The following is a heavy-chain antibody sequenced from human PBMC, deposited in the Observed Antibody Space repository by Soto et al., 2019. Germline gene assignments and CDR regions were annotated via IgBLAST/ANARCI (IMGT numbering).Heavy chain of an antibody. CDR1: GHTFTGYY. J-gene: IGHJ6*02. CDR3: ARSLVRIANPVAGYYYCYYGMDV. Sequence: GASVKVSCKASGHTFTGYYMHWVRQAPGQGLEWMGWINPNSGGTNYAQKFQGWVTMTRDTSISTAYMELSRLRSDDTAVYYCARSLVRIANPVAGYYYCYYGMDVWGQGATVTVSS. D-gene: IGHD6-19*01. V-gene: IGHV1-2*04. CDR2: INPNSGGT.